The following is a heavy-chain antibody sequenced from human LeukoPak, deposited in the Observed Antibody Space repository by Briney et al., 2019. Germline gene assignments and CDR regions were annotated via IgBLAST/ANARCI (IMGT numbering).Heavy chain of an antibody. CDR3: ARGRRIYLWPRISDYGMDV. J-gene: IGHJ6*02. D-gene: IGHD2-15*01. V-gene: IGHV4-34*01. Sequence: PSETLSLTCAVYGGSFSGYCWSWIRQPPGKGLEWIGEINHSGSTNYNPSLKSRVTISVDTSKNQFSLKVNSVTAADTAVYHCARGRRIYLWPRISDYGMDVWGQGTTVTVSS. CDR2: INHSGST. CDR1: GGSFSGYC.